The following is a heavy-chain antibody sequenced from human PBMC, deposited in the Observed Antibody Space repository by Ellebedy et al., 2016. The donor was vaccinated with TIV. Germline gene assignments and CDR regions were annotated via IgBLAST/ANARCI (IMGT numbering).Heavy chain of an antibody. Sequence: ASVKVSCXASGYTFTSYAMHWVRQAPGQRLEWMGWINAGNGNTKYSQKFQGRVTITRDTSASTAYMELSSLRSEDTAVYYCAIPGGRGGYDWDYWGQGTLVTVSS. CDR3: AIPGGRGGYDWDY. V-gene: IGHV1-3*01. J-gene: IGHJ4*02. CDR1: GYTFTSYA. D-gene: IGHD5-12*01. CDR2: INAGNGNT.